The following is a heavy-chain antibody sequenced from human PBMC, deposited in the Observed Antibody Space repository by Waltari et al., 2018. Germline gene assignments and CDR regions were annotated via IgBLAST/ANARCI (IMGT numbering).Heavy chain of an antibody. J-gene: IGHJ4*02. D-gene: IGHD3-10*01. Sequence: PPGKGVGWVWSIYYGGRTYSNPSLKGRVTISVDTSKNQFSLKLSSVTAADTAVYYCARLLWFGELSQFDYWGQGTLVTVSS. CDR3: ARLLWFGELSQFDY. CDR2: IYYGGRT. V-gene: IGHV4-39*01.